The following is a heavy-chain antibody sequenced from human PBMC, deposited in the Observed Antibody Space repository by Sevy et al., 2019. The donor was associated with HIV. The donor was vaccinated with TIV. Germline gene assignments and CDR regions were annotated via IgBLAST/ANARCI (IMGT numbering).Heavy chain of an antibody. J-gene: IGHJ4*02. CDR3: AREGCTKPHDY. Sequence: GGSLRLSCAASGFDFSIYSMSWVRQAPGKGLEWVSTLSFGCGKINYEDSVKGRFTISRDNSKRSVYLQMNNMRVEDTDVYYCAREGCTKPHDYWGQGTLVTVSS. V-gene: IGHV3-23*01. CDR1: GFDFSIYS. D-gene: IGHD2-8*01. CDR2: LSFGCGKI.